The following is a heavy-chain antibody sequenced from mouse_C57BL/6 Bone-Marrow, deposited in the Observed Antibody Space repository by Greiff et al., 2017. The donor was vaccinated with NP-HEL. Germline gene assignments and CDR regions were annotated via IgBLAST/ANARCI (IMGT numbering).Heavy chain of an antibody. CDR1: GFNIKDYY. CDR3: AEIPAYYSNYHVGY. Sequence: LVESGAELVKPGASVKLSCTASGFNIKDYYMHWVKQRTEQGLEWIGRIDPEDGETKYAPKFQGKATITADTSSNTAYLQLISLTSEDTAVYYCAEIPAYYSNYHVGYWGQGTTLTVSS. D-gene: IGHD2-5*01. V-gene: IGHV14-2*01. CDR2: IDPEDGET. J-gene: IGHJ2*01.